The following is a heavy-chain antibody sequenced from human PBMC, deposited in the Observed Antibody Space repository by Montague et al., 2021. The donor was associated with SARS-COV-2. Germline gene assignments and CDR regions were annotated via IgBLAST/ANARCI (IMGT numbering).Heavy chain of an antibody. V-gene: IGHV4-59*01. D-gene: IGHD2-2*01. CDR3: ARIRAIKYDAFDI. Sequence: SEILSLTCSVSGGSITGYYWSWIRQPPGKGLEWIGYIYYSGSTKYNPSLKSRVTISLDTPKNQFSLMLTSVTAADTAVYYCARIRAIKYDAFDIWGQGTVVAVSS. CDR2: IYYSGST. J-gene: IGHJ3*02. CDR1: GGSITGYY.